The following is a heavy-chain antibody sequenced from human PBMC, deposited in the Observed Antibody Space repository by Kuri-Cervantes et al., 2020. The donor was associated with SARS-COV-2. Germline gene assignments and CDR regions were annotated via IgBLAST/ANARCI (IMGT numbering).Heavy chain of an antibody. D-gene: IGHD1-26*01. CDR1: GFTFSTYG. J-gene: IGHJ3*02. CDR3: AGFPEWELLPFDI. CDR2: ISYDGNE. V-gene: IGHV3-30*03. Sequence: LSLTCAASGFTFSTYGMHWVRQAPGKGLEWVALISYDGNEYYADSVRGRFTISRDNSKNTLYPQLNNLRTEDTAVYYCAGFPEWELLPFDIWGQGTMVTVSS.